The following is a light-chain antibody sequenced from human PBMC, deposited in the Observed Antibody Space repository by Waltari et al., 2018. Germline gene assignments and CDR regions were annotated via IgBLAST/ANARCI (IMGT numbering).Light chain of an antibody. J-gene: IGLJ3*02. Sequence: QLVLTQSPSASASLGASVKLTCPLRSGHSSNLFAWLQQQPEKGPRYLMKVNSDGSHSKGDDIPDRFSGSSSGAERYLTISSLQSEDEADYYCETGGHGTWVFGGGTKLTVL. CDR3: ETGGHGTWV. V-gene: IGLV4-69*01. CDR2: VNSDGSH. CDR1: SGHSSNL.